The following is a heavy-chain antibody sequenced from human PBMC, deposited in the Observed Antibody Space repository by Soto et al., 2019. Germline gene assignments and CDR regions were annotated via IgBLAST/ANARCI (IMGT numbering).Heavy chain of an antibody. CDR2: IYYSGST. V-gene: IGHV4-59*01. D-gene: IGHD1-26*01. CDR3: ARDHLSGSYPNKIYYYYGMDV. J-gene: IGHJ6*02. CDR1: GGSISSYY. Sequence: SETLSLTSPVSGGSISSYYWSWIRQPPGKGLEWIGYIYYSGSTNYNPSLKSRVTISVDTSKNQFSLKLSSVTAADTAVYYCARDHLSGSYPNKIYYYYGMDVWGQGTTVTVSS.